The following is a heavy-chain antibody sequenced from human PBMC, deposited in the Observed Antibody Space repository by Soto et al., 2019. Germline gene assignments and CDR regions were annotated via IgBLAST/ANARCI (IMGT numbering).Heavy chain of an antibody. CDR1: GFTFSSYS. D-gene: IGHD3-3*02. CDR3: ARRGAMHLYYMDV. V-gene: IGHV3-48*01. J-gene: IGHJ6*03. CDR2: ISSSSSTI. Sequence: EVQLVESGGGLVQPGGSLRLSCAASGFTFSSYSMNWVRQAPGKGLEWVSYISSSSSTIYYADSVKGRFTISRDNAKNSPYLQMNSLRAEDTAVYYCARRGAMHLYYMDVWGKGTTVTVSS.